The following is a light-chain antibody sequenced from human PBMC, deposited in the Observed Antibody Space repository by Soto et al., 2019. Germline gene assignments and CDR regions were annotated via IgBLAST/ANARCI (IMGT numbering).Light chain of an antibody. J-gene: IGKJ1*01. CDR2: GAS. Sequence: ETVLTQSPGTLSLSPGEGATLSCRASQSVSSSYLAWYQQKPGQTPRLLIYGASNRATGIPDRFSGSGSGTAFTHTISRLEPEDFAVYYCQQYVPSPPSWTFGQGTKVEIK. CDR1: QSVSSSY. V-gene: IGKV3-20*01. CDR3: QQYVPSPPSWT.